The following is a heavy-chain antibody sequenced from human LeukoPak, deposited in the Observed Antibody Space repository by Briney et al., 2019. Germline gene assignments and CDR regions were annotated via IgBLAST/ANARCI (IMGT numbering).Heavy chain of an antibody. V-gene: IGHV1-46*01. D-gene: IGHD2-2*01. CDR1: GYTFTSYY. Sequence: ASVKVSCKASGYTFTSYYMHWVRQAPGQGLEWMGIINPSGGSTSYAQKFQGRVTMTRDTSTSTVYMELSSLRSEDTAVYYCARDAKKYLTPWAFDYWGQGTLVTVSS. CDR2: INPSGGST. J-gene: IGHJ4*02. CDR3: ARDAKKYLTPWAFDY.